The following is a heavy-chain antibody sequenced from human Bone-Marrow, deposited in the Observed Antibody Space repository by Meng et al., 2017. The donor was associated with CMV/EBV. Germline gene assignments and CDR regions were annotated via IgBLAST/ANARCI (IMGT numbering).Heavy chain of an antibody. J-gene: IGHJ6*02. CDR1: GYTFTGYY. V-gene: IGHV1-2*02. CDR2: INPNSGGT. CDR3: ARDFLLQGFGRYFDWPRYYYGMDV. D-gene: IGHD3-9*01. Sequence: ASVKVSCKASGYTFTGYYMHWVRQAPGQGLEWMGWINPNSGGTNYAQKFQGRVTMTRDTSISTAYMELSRLRSDDTAVHYCARDFLLQGFGRYFDWPRYYYGMDVWGQGTTVTVSS.